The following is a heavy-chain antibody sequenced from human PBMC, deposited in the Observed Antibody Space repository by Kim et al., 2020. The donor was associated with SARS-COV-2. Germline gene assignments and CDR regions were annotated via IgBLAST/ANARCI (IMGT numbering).Heavy chain of an antibody. Sequence: ASVKVSCKASGYTFTSYAMHWVRQAPGQRLEWMGWINAGNGNTKYSQKFQGRVTITRDTSASTAYMVLSSLRSEDTAVYYCPRDSPGRGIVATIGFDYWGQGALVTVSS. D-gene: IGHD5-12*01. CDR1: GYTFTSYA. J-gene: IGHJ4*02. V-gene: IGHV1-3*01. CDR2: INAGNGNT. CDR3: PRDSPGRGIVATIGFDY.